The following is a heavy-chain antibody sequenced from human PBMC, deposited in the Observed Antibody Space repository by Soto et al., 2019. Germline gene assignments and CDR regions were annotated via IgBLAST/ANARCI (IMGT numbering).Heavy chain of an antibody. J-gene: IGHJ6*02. CDR1: GGSFSDYY. CDR2: INQSAST. CDR3: GRGSWFSGTSSYWVTNYYYGLDV. Sequence: SETLSLTCVVYGGSFSDYYWRWTRQPPGKGLEWIGEINQSASTNYNPSLKSRVTISVDTSQNHFSLKLSSMTAADTALYYCGRGSWFSGTSSYWVTNYYYGLDVWGQGTTVTVS. D-gene: IGHD3-22*01. V-gene: IGHV4-34*01.